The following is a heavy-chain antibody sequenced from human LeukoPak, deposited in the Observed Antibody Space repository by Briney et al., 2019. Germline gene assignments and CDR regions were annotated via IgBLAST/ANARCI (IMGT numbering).Heavy chain of an antibody. CDR3: ARYDILTGYPFDY. CDR2: INHSGST. CDR1: GGSISSSSYY. D-gene: IGHD3-9*01. J-gene: IGHJ4*02. V-gene: IGHV4-39*07. Sequence: SETLSLTCTVSGGSISSSSYYWSWIRQPPGKGLEWIGEINHSGSTNYNPSLRSRVTISVDTSKNQFSLKLSSVTAADTAVYYCARYDILTGYPFDYWGQGTLVTVSS.